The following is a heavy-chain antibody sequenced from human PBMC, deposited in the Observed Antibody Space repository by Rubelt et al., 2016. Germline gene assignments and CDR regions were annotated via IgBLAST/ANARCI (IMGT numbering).Heavy chain of an antibody. Sequence: GDSVKGRFTISRDNSKNSLYLQMYSLRAEDTAVYYCARDLYYYGSGSKDWFDPWGQGTLVTVSS. CDR3: ARDLYYYGSGSKDWFDP. J-gene: IGHJ5*02. V-gene: IGHV3-21*01. D-gene: IGHD3-10*01.